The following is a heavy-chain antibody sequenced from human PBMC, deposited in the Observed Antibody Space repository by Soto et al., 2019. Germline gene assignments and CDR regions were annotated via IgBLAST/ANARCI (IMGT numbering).Heavy chain of an antibody. V-gene: IGHV2-5*02. D-gene: IGHD4-17*01. J-gene: IGHJ4*02. CDR3: AHRKNERYGDPEYYFDY. CDR2: IYWDDDK. Sequence: SGPTLVNPTQTLTLTCTFSGFSLSTSGVGVGWIRQPPGKALEWLALIYWDDDKRYSPSLKSRLTITKDTSKNQVVLTMTNMDPVDTATYYCAHRKNERYGDPEYYFDYWGQGTLVTVSS. CDR1: GFSLSTSGVG.